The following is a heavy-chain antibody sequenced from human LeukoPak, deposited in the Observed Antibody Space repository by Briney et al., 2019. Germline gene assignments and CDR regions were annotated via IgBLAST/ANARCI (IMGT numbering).Heavy chain of an antibody. CDR2: IKSDGSST. J-gene: IGHJ2*01. D-gene: IGHD5-18*01. CDR3: ARGGYSYGEYWYFDL. Sequence: GGSLRLSCAASGFTFSSYWMHWVRQAPGKGLVWVSRIKSDGSSTSYADSVKGRFTISRDNAKNTLYLQMNSLRAEDTAVYYCARGGYSYGEYWYFDLWGRGTLVTVSS. CDR1: GFTFSSYW. V-gene: IGHV3-74*01.